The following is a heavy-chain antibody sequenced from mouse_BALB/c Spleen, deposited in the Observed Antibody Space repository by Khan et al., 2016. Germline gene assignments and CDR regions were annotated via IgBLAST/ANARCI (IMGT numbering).Heavy chain of an antibody. J-gene: IGHJ4*01. CDR1: GFSLTRYG. Sequence: QVQLQQSGPGLVQPSQSLSITCTVSGFSLTRYGIHWVRQSPGKGLEWLGVIWSGGSTDYNAAFISRLSISKDNSKSQVFLKMNSLQATDTAVYYCVSTGACAIDYWGQGTSVTVSS. CDR2: IWSGGST. V-gene: IGHV2-2*02. CDR3: VSTGACAIDY. D-gene: IGHD4-1*02.